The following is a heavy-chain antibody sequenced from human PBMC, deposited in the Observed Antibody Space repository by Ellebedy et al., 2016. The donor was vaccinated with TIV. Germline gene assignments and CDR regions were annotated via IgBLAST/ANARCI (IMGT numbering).Heavy chain of an antibody. CDR1: GVSTNSYH. J-gene: IGHJ4*02. D-gene: IGHD3-10*01. CDR2: IYGSGAT. V-gene: IGHV4-4*07. Sequence: MPSETLSLTCRVSGVSTNSYHWTWIRQPAGKGLEWIGRIYGSGATRYSPSLKSRVTMSIDTSKNEFSLRLSPVTAADTAVYYCARDTEYSYSFDYWGQGIQVTVSS. CDR3: ARDTEYSYSFDY.